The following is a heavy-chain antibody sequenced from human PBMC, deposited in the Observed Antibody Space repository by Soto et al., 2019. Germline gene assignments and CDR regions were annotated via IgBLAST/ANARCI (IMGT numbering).Heavy chain of an antibody. CDR1: GFTFSSYA. D-gene: IGHD1-7*01. V-gene: IGHV3-23*01. J-gene: IGHJ4*02. Sequence: EVQLLESGGGLVQPGGSLRLSCAASGFTFSSYAMSWLRQAPGTGLEWVSAISGSGGSTYYADSVKGRFTISRDNSKNTLYLQMNSRRAEDTAVYYCAKDPRWNYALGWGQGTLVTVSS. CDR3: AKDPRWNYALG. CDR2: ISGSGGST.